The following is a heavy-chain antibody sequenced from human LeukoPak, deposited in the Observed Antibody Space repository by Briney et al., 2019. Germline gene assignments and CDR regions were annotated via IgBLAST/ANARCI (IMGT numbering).Heavy chain of an antibody. CDR3: ARGPGSGAFDI. CDR1: GYTFTAYY. D-gene: IGHD3-10*01. J-gene: IGHJ3*02. Sequence: ASVKVSCKASGYTFTAYYMHWMRQAPGQGFEWMGCINPNSGGTNYAQKFQGRVTLTRDTSISTAYMELSRLRFDDTAVYYCARGPGSGAFDIWGQGTMVTVSS. CDR2: INPNSGGT. V-gene: IGHV1-2*02.